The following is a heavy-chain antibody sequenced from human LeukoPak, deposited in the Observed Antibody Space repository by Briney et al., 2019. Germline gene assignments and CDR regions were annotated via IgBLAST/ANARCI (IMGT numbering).Heavy chain of an antibody. CDR3: ASEDGHNPNLGFDY. CDR2: ISYDGSNK. CDR1: GFTFSSYA. J-gene: IGHJ4*02. Sequence: GGSLRLSCAASGFTFSSYAMHWVRQAPGKGLEWVAVISYDGSNKYYADSVKGRFTISRDTSKNTLYLQMNSLRAEDTAVYYCASEDGHNPNLGFDYWGQGTLVTVSS. V-gene: IGHV3-30*04. D-gene: IGHD5-24*01.